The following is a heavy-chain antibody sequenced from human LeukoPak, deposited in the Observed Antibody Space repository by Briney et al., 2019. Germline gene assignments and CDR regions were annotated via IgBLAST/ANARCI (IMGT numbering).Heavy chain of an antibody. CDR3: AKVTNYGDSRDFDY. CDR1: GFTLGDHW. D-gene: IGHD4-17*01. CDR2: VRTDGREK. Sequence: GGSLRLSCATSGFTLGDHWMTWVRQAPGKGLEWVANVRTDGREKYYVDSVKGRFTISRDNAKNSLYLQMNSLRVDDTAVYYCAKVTNYGDSRDFDYWGQGTLVTVSS. V-gene: IGHV3-7*01. J-gene: IGHJ4*02.